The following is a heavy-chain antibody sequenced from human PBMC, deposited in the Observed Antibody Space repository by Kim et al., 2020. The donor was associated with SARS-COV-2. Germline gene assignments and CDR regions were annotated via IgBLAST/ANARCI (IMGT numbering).Heavy chain of an antibody. D-gene: IGHD1-1*01. J-gene: IGHJ3*02. CDR1: GGSISSGGYY. V-gene: IGHV4-31*03. Sequence: SETLSLTCTVSGGSISSGGYYWSWIRQHPGKGLEWIGYIYYSGSTYYNPSLKSRVTISVDTSKNQFSLKLSSVTAADTAVYYCASPSLVERGDAFDIWGQGTMVTVSS. CDR3: ASPSLVERGDAFDI. CDR2: IYYSGST.